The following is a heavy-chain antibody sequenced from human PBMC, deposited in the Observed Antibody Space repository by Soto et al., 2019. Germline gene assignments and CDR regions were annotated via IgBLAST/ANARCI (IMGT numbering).Heavy chain of an antibody. D-gene: IGHD5-12*01. Sequence: QVQLQESGPGLVKPSQTLSLTCTVSGASISSGDYYWSWIRKHPVKGLEWIGYIYYSGSTYYNPSLKSGVTMSVDTSKNQFSLNLSSVTAADTAVYYCARGSKMGLVGTIIFAYWGKGTLVTVSS. V-gene: IGHV4-31*03. CDR2: IYYSGST. J-gene: IGHJ4*02. CDR1: GASISSGDYY. CDR3: ARGSKMGLVGTIIFAY.